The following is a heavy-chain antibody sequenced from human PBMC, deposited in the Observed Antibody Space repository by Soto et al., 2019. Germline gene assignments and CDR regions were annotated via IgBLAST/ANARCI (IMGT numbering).Heavy chain of an antibody. Sequence: PGESLKISCKGSGYSFTSYWLGWVRQMPGKGLEWLGIIYPGDSETRYSPSFQGQVTISADRSISTAYLQWSSLKASDTAIYYCATQHPLDSSGWYNWGQGTLVTVSS. J-gene: IGHJ4*02. CDR1: GYSFTSYW. CDR3: ATQHPLDSSGWYN. D-gene: IGHD6-19*01. CDR2: IYPGDSET. V-gene: IGHV5-51*01.